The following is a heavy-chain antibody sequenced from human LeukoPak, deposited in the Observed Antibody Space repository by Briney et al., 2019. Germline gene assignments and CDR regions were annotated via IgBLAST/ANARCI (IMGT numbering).Heavy chain of an antibody. CDR1: GYSFTSYG. J-gene: IGHJ4*02. CDR2: ISAYNGNT. V-gene: IGHV1-18*01. D-gene: IGHD4-17*01. CDR3: ATEGGWQPTDYGDNVY. Sequence: GASVKVSCKASGYSFTSYGMSWVRQAPGQGLEWMGWISAYNGNTNYAQKLQGRVTMTTDTSTSTAYMEVRSLRSDDTAVYYCATEGGWQPTDYGDNVYWGQGTLVTVSS.